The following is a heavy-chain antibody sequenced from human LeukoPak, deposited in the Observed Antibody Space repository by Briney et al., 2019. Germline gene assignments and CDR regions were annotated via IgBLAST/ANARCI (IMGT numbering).Heavy chain of an antibody. J-gene: IGHJ4*02. V-gene: IGHV3-21*01. Sequence: LXXXSSISSISSYIYYADSVKGRFTISRDNAKNSLYLQMNSLRAEDTAVYYCARDPAPMGLIESDYWGQGTLVTVSS. D-gene: IGHD3-22*01. CDR3: ARDPAPMGLIESDY. CDR2: ISSISSYI.